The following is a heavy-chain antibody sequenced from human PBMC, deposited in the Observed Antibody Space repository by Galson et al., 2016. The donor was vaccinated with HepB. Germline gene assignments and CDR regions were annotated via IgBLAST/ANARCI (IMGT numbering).Heavy chain of an antibody. V-gene: IGHV5-51*01. Sequence: QSGAEVKKSGESLKISCQASGYNFINYWIGWVRQMPGKGLEWVGIIYPVDSDTRYNPSLQGQVTTSADKSITTAYLQLSSLKASDTAVYFCARQTNEFSGYDRSNFDYWGQGTLVTVSS. CDR1: GYNFINYW. CDR3: ARQTNEFSGYDRSNFDY. CDR2: IYPVDSDT. D-gene: IGHD5-12*01. J-gene: IGHJ4*02.